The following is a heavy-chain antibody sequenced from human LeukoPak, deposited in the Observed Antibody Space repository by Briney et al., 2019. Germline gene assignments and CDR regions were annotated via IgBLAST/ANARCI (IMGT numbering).Heavy chain of an antibody. D-gene: IGHD3-10*01. Sequence: GGSLRLSCAASGFTFSSHWMHWVRQVPGRGPVWVSRINLDGSNTMYADSVKGRFTISRDNAKNTLHLQMSSLRAEDTALYYCARDRTDDVGRNYHPMFDLWGQGTMVTVSS. CDR3: ARDRTDDVGRNYHPMFDL. CDR1: GFTFSSHW. V-gene: IGHV3-74*03. J-gene: IGHJ3*01. CDR2: INLDGSNT.